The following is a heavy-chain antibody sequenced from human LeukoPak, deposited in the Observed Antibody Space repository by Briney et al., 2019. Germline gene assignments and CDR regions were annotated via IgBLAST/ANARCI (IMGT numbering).Heavy chain of an antibody. J-gene: IGHJ4*02. CDR2: IYHSGST. CDR1: GYSISSGYY. Sequence: SETLSLTCTVSGYSISSGYYWGWIRQPPGKGLEWIGSIYHSGSTYYNPSLKSRVTISVDTSKNQFSLKLSSVTAADTAVYYCARVTSRLGVCDYWGQGTLVTVSS. D-gene: IGHD2-8*01. CDR3: ARVTSRLGVCDY. V-gene: IGHV4-38-2*02.